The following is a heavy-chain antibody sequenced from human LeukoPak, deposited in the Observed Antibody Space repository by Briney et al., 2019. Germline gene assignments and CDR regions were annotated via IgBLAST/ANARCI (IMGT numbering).Heavy chain of an antibody. J-gene: IGHJ4*02. Sequence: ASVQVSCKTSGYTFASYHMHWVRQAPGPGLEWVAIIKSTGDTTVYAQKFQGRVTVTRDTSTSTVYMDLSSLSSEDTAVYYCVREDAHTYYFDFWGPGTLVTVSS. V-gene: IGHV1-46*01. D-gene: IGHD2-2*01. CDR3: VREDAHTYYFDF. CDR1: GYTFASYH. CDR2: IKSTGDTT.